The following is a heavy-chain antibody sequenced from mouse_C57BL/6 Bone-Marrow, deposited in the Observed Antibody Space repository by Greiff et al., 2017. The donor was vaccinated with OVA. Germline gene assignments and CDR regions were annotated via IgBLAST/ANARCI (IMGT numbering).Heavy chain of an antibody. J-gene: IGHJ4*01. CDR1: GYTFTDYY. V-gene: IGHV1-19*01. CDR3: ARCGYHWDY. Sequence: EVQLQQSGPVLVKPGASVKMSCKASGYTFTDYYMNWVKQSHGKSLEWIGDINPYNGGTSYNQKFKGKATLTVDKSSSTAYMELNSLTSEDSAVYYCARCGYHWDYWGQGTSVTVSS. D-gene: IGHD2-2*01. CDR2: INPYNGGT.